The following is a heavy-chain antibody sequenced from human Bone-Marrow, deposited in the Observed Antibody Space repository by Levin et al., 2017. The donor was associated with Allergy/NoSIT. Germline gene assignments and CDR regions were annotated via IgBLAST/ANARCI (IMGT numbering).Heavy chain of an antibody. CDR2: FDHEGGET. V-gene: IGHV1-24*01. CDR1: GYILTESS. D-gene: IGHD3-10*01. Sequence: ASVKVSCKVSGYILTESSMHWVRQAPGKGLEWMGGFDHEGGETIYAQKFKGRLTMTEDTSTDTAYMELSGLTSEDTAVYYCTIVVTTLVQGIMIAGTGACDIWGLGTMVTVSA. CDR3: TIVVTTLVQGIMIAGTGACDI. J-gene: IGHJ3*02.